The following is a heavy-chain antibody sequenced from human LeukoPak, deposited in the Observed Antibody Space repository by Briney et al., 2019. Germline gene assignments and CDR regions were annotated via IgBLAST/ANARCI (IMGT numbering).Heavy chain of an antibody. V-gene: IGHV3-11*06. D-gene: IGHD3-10*01. CDR2: ISSSSSYT. CDR1: GFTFSDYY. J-gene: IGHJ6*02. CDR3: ARDDRRSVWFGELLASDDYYYYGMDV. Sequence: PGGSLRLSCAASGFTFSDYYMSWIRQAPGKGLEWVSYISSSSSYTNYADSVKGRFTISRDNAKNSLYLQMNSLRAEDTAVYYCARDDRRSVWFGELLASDDYYYYGMDVWGQGTTVTVSS.